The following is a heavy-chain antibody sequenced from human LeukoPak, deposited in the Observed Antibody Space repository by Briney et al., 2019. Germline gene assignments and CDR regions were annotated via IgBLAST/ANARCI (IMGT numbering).Heavy chain of an antibody. V-gene: IGHV1-2*02. CDR1: GYTFTSYD. CDR2: INPNSGGT. CDR3: ARDSCSGGSCYSFFDY. D-gene: IGHD2-15*01. J-gene: IGHJ4*02. Sequence: ASVTVSCKASGYTFTSYDINWVRQATGQGLEWMGWINPNSGGTNYAQKFQGRVTMTRDTSISTAYMELSRLRSDDTAVYYCARDSCSGGSCYSFFDYWGQGTLVTVSS.